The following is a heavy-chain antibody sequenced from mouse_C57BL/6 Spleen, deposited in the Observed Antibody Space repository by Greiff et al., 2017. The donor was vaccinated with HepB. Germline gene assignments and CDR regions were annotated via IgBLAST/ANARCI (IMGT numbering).Heavy chain of an antibody. CDR2: ISSGSSTI. J-gene: IGHJ2*01. CDR1: GFTFSDYG. D-gene: IGHD1-1*01. Sequence: EVKLMESGGGLVKPGGSLKLSCAASGFTFSDYGMHWVRQAPETGLEWVADISSGSSTIYYADTVQGRFTISRDNTKNTLFLQMTSLRSEDTAMYYCVYGSSPYYFDYWGQGTTLTVSS. V-gene: IGHV5-17*01. CDR3: VYGSSPYYFDY.